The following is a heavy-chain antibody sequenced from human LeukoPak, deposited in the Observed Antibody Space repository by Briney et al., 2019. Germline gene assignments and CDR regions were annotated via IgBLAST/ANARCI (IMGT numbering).Heavy chain of an antibody. Sequence: ASVKVSCKASGYTFTGYYMHWVRQAPRQGLEWMGWINPNSGGTNYAQKLQGRITMTTDTSTSTAYMELRSLRSDDTAVYYCAIGCRAVLTCPFDYWGQGTLVTVSS. CDR3: AIGCRAVLTCPFDY. CDR1: GYTFTGYY. CDR2: INPNSGGT. J-gene: IGHJ4*02. D-gene: IGHD4/OR15-4a*01. V-gene: IGHV1-2*02.